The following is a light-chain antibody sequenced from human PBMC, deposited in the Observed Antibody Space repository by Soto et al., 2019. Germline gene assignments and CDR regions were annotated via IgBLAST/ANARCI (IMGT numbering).Light chain of an antibody. CDR1: QNINIY. CDR3: QQSYTSPPFT. CDR2: AAS. Sequence: DIQMTQSPSALSASVGDRVTITCRASQNINIYLHWYQQKPGKAPELLIFAASSVRSGVPLRFSGSGSGTEFTLAISSLQPEDVATYYCQQSYTSPPFTFGPGTKVDIK. V-gene: IGKV1-39*01. J-gene: IGKJ3*01.